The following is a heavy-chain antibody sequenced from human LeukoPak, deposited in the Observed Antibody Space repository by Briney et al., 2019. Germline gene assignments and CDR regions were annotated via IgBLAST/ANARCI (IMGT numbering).Heavy chain of an antibody. J-gene: IGHJ4*02. CDR3: ARGLGYCTSTTCLLPFDY. CDR2: IYSGGST. Sequence: GSLRLSCAAPGFTVSTYYMTWVRQAPGKGLECVSVIYSGGSTYYADSVKGRFTVSRDNSKNTLYLQMNSLRAEDTAMYYCARGLGYCTSTTCLLPFDYWGQGTLVTVSS. V-gene: IGHV3-53*01. D-gene: IGHD2-2*01. CDR1: GFTVSTYY.